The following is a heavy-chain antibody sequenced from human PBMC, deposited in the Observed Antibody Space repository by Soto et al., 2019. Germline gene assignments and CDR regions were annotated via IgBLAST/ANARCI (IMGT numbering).Heavy chain of an antibody. J-gene: IGHJ3*02. CDR3: ASDPPCYYESGGYYDPDI. D-gene: IGHD3-22*01. CDR1: GYTFTSYG. V-gene: IGHV1-18*01. CDR2: IRGYNGKR. Sequence: VASVKVSCKASGYTFTSYGFSWVRRTPGQGLEWMGWIRGYNGKRTYAQNVQGRVTVTIDTSATTANMELRKLRSDDTDTYYCASDPPCYYESGGYYDPDIWGQGTMVTVSS.